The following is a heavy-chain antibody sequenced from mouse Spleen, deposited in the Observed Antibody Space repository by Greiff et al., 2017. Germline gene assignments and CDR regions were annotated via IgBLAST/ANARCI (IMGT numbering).Heavy chain of an antibody. D-gene: IGHD1-1*01. V-gene: IGHV1-55*01. CDR2: IYPGSGST. Sequence: QVQLQQPGAELVKPGASVKMSCKASGYTFTSYWITWVKQRPGQGLEWIGDIYPGSGSTNYNEKFKSKATLTVDTSSSTAYMQLSSLTSEDSAVYYCAREGDYYGSSSDYWGQSTTLTVSS. J-gene: IGHJ2*01. CDR3: AREGDYYGSSSDY. CDR1: GYTFTSYW.